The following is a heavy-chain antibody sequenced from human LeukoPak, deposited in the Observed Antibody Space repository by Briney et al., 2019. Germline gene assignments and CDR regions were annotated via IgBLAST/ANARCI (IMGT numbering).Heavy chain of an antibody. D-gene: IGHD7-27*01. Sequence: GGSLTLSCAASGFTFSNAWMSWVRQAPGKGLERVGRIKSKTDGGTTDYAAPVKGRFTISRDDSKNTLYLQMNSLKTEDTAVYYCTTDILFTGGIAIDNWGQGTLVTVSS. V-gene: IGHV3-15*01. CDR1: GFTFSNAW. J-gene: IGHJ4*02. CDR2: IKSKTDGGTT. CDR3: TTDILFTGGIAIDN.